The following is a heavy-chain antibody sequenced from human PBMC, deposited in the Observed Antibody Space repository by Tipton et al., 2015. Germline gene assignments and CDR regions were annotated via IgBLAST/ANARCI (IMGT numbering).Heavy chain of an antibody. CDR1: GFTFSTYW. Sequence: SLRLSCVASGFTFSTYWMSWVRQTPGKGLEWVGQIKNDGSNKYYLDSMEGRFTISRDNAKNSLFLQMNTLRAEDTAVYYCARDVNGGYFDIWGQGTTVTVSP. V-gene: IGHV3-7*01. D-gene: IGHD5-18*01. CDR3: ARDVNGGYFDI. J-gene: IGHJ3*02. CDR2: IKNDGSNK.